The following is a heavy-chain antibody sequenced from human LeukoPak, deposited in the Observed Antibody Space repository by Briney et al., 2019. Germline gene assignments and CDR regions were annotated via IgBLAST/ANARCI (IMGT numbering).Heavy chain of an antibody. CDR1: GFTFSSYS. D-gene: IGHD4-23*01. Sequence: GGSLRLSCAASGFTFSSYSMNWVRQAPGKGLEWVSYISSSSSTIYYADSVKGRFTISRDNAKNPLYLQMNSLRAEDTAVYYCARLSRGYGGQFDYWGQGTLVTVSS. V-gene: IGHV3-48*01. CDR2: ISSSSSTI. CDR3: ARLSRGYGGQFDY. J-gene: IGHJ4*02.